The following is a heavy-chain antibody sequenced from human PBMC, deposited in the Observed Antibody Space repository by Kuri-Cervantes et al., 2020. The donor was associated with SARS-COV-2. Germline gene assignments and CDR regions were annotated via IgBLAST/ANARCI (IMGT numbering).Heavy chain of an antibody. CDR2: ISYDGSNK. CDR3: ARDRRYDFWSGNQDY. D-gene: IGHD3-3*01. Sequence: GESLKISCAASGFTFSSYAMHWVRQAPGKGLEWVAVISYDGSNKYYADSVKGRFTISRDNSKNTLYLQMNSLRAEDTAVYYCARDRRYDFWSGNQDYWGQGTLVTVSS. V-gene: IGHV3-30-3*01. CDR1: GFTFSSYA. J-gene: IGHJ4*02.